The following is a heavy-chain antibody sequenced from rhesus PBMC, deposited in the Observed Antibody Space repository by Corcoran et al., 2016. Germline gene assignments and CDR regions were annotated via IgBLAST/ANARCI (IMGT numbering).Heavy chain of an antibody. D-gene: IGHD3-34*01. Sequence: EVQLVESGGGLAKPGGSLRLSCSASGFTFIEYYLDWFLQCPGNGLVCVSRMCNGVCSIWYADSVKGRFTIARENAKNTLYLQMNSLRAEDTAVYYCARDGATPLDYWGQGVLVTVSS. CDR2: MCNGVCSI. CDR1: GFTFIEYY. V-gene: IGHV3-178*01. J-gene: IGHJ4*01. CDR3: ARDGATPLDY.